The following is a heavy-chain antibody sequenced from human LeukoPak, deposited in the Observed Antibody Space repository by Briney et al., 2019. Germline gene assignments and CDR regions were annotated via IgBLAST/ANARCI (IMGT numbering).Heavy chain of an antibody. Sequence: GSLRLSCAASGFTFSSYSMNWVRQAPGKGLEWVSSISSSSSYIYYADSVKGRFTISRDNAKNSLYLQMNSLRAEDTAVYYCARDLNGDYAFDYWGQGTLVTVSS. D-gene: IGHD4-17*01. CDR3: ARDLNGDYAFDY. CDR2: ISSSSSYI. J-gene: IGHJ4*02. V-gene: IGHV3-21*01. CDR1: GFTFSSYS.